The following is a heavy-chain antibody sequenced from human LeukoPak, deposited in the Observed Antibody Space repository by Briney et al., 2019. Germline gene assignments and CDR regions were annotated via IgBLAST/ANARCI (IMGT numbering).Heavy chain of an antibody. D-gene: IGHD6-13*01. CDR1: GFNLSSYE. CDR2: ISNSGNTI. V-gene: IGHV3-48*03. Sequence: GRSLRLSCAASGFNLSSYEMNWVRQAPGKGLEWVSYISNSGNTIYYAGSVKGRFTISRDSAKNSLYLQMNSLRFEDTAVYYCASEKLTAADYMDVWGKGTTVTISS. J-gene: IGHJ6*03. CDR3: ASEKLTAADYMDV.